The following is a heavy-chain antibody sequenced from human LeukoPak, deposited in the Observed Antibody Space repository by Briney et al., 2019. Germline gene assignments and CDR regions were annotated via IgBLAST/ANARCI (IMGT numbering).Heavy chain of an antibody. CDR2: IYYSEST. V-gene: IGHV4-59*01. Sequence: SETLSLTCTVSGGSISSNYWSWIRQPPGKGLEWIGYIYYSESTNYNPSLKSRVTISVDTSKNQFSLKLSSVTAADTAVYYCARASGGYCSSTSCYVSYYYGMDVWGQGTTVTVSS. CDR3: ARASGGYCSSTSCYVSYYYGMDV. J-gene: IGHJ6*02. CDR1: GGSISSNY. D-gene: IGHD2-2*01.